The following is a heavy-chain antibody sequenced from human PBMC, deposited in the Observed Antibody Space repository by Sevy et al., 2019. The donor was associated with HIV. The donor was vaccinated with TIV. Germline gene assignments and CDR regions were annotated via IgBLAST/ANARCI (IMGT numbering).Heavy chain of an antibody. J-gene: IGHJ5*02. Sequence: SETLSLTCAVYGGSFSGYYWSWIRQPPGKGLEWIGEINHSGSTNYNPSLKSRVTISVDTSKNQFSLKLSSVTAADTAVYYWARGFRAGGRTQSLKHAHTGRRWFDPWGQGTLVTVSS. CDR3: ARGFRAGGRTQSLKHAHTGRRWFDP. V-gene: IGHV4-34*01. D-gene: IGHD2-15*01. CDR2: INHSGST. CDR1: GGSFSGYY.